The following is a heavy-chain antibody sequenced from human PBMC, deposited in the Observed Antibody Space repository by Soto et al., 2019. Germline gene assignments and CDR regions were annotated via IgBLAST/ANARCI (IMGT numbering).Heavy chain of an antibody. Sequence: PGGSLRLSCAASGFTFSSYDMHWVRQATGKGLEWVSAIGTAGDPYYPGSVKGRFTISRENAKNSLYLQMNSLRAGDTAAYYCARGGYCSGGSCYPDAFDIWGQGTMVTVSS. CDR3: ARGGYCSGGSCYPDAFDI. D-gene: IGHD2-15*01. CDR2: IGTAGDP. V-gene: IGHV3-13*05. CDR1: GFTFSSYD. J-gene: IGHJ3*02.